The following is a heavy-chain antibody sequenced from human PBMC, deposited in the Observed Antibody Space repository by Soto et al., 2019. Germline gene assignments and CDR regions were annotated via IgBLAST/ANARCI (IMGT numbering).Heavy chain of an antibody. D-gene: IGHD6-19*01. CDR1: GFTFSSYA. Sequence: GGSLRLSCAASGFTFSSYAMSWVRQAPGKGLEWVSAISGSGGSTYYADSVKGRFTISRDNSKNTLYLQMNGLRAEDTAVYYCAKDPIAVAGSFHDYWGQGTRVTVSS. J-gene: IGHJ4*02. CDR2: ISGSGGST. V-gene: IGHV3-23*01. CDR3: AKDPIAVAGSFHDY.